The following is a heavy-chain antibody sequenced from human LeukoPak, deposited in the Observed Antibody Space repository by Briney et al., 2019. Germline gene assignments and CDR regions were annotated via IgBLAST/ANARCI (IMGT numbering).Heavy chain of an antibody. Sequence: SETLSLSCTVSGGSISSSSYYWGWIRQPPGKGLEWIGSIYYSGSTYYNPSLRSRVTISADTSKNQFSLKLRYVTAADTAVYYCARKYDYGDYFPFDYWGQGTLVTVSS. V-gene: IGHV4-39*01. CDR2: IYYSGST. CDR3: ARKYDYGDYFPFDY. D-gene: IGHD4-17*01. CDR1: GGSISSSSYY. J-gene: IGHJ4*02.